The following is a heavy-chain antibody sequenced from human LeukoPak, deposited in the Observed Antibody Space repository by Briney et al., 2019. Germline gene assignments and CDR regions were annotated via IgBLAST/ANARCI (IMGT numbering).Heavy chain of an antibody. CDR2: IYSGGST. J-gene: IGHJ6*02. V-gene: IGHV3-53*01. Sequence: PGGSLRLSCAASGFTVSSNYMSWVRQAPGKGLEWVSVIYSGGSTYYADSVKGRFTISRDNSKNTLYLQMNSLRAEDTAVYYRARDGGYCTNGVCYSGMDVWGQGTTVTVSS. CDR3: ARDGGYCTNGVCYSGMDV. CDR1: GFTVSSNY. D-gene: IGHD2-8*01.